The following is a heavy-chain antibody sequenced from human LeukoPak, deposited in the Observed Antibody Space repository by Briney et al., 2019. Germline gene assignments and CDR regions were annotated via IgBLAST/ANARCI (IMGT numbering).Heavy chain of an antibody. Sequence: SQTLSLTCTVSGDSISRGGYYWSWPRQHPGKGLEWIGYIYYSVSNYYNPSFMSRLTISVDTSKNQFSLKLSSVTAADTAVYYCARGNSSGFRWGQGTLVTVSS. J-gene: IGHJ4*02. CDR2: IYYSVSN. CDR3: ARGNSSGFR. V-gene: IGHV4-31*03. CDR1: GDSISRGGYY. D-gene: IGHD3-22*01.